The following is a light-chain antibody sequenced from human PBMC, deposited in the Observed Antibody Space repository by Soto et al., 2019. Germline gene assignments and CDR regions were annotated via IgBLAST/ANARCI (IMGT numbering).Light chain of an antibody. CDR2: AAS. J-gene: IGKJ4*01. Sequence: DIQMTQSPSSLSASVGDRVTITCRASQDIAKFLAWYQQKPGKVPKLLIYAASTLQSGVPSRFSGSGSGTDFSLTITGLQPEDVATYYCPMCDSAHALTFGGGTKIEIK. CDR1: QDIAKF. CDR3: PMCDSAHALT. V-gene: IGKV1-27*01.